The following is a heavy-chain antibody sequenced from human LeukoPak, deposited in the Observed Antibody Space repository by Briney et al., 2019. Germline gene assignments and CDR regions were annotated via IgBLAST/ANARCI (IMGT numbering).Heavy chain of an antibody. CDR3: STTTWGWYGVGDH. CDR2: IYYGGST. Sequence: PSETLSLTCTVSGGSISSSTYYWGWIRQPPGKGLEWIGGIYYGGSTYYNPSLKSRLTISADTSKNQFSLKVTSVTAADTAVYYCSTTTWGWYGVGDHWGQGALVTVSS. V-gene: IGHV4-39*01. D-gene: IGHD3-10*01. CDR1: GGSISSSTYY. J-gene: IGHJ4*02.